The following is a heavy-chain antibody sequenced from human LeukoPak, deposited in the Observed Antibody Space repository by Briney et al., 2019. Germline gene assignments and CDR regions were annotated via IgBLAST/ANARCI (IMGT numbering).Heavy chain of an antibody. V-gene: IGHV7-4-1*02. CDR1: GYIFTTYA. D-gene: IGHD3-10*01. CDR3: AIYISGSSFDF. CDR2: INTNTGNP. J-gene: IGHJ4*02. Sequence: ASVKLSCKASGYIFTTYAMNWLRQAPGQGLEWMGWINTNTGNPTYAQGFTGRFVFSVDASVSTAYLQISGLEAEDTAVYYCAIYISGSSFDFWGQGTLLTVSS.